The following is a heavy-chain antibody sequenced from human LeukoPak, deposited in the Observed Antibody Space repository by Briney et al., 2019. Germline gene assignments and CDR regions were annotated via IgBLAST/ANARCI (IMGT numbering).Heavy chain of an antibody. CDR2: ISYDGSNK. V-gene: IGHV3-30*14. Sequence: GGSLRLSCAASGFTFSSYAMHWVRQAPGKGLEWVAVISYDGSNKYYADSVKGRFTISRDNSKNTLYLQMNSLRAEDTAVYYCARGGDGYLYYFDYWGQGTLVTVSS. J-gene: IGHJ4*02. D-gene: IGHD5-24*01. CDR3: ARGGDGYLYYFDY. CDR1: GFTFSSYA.